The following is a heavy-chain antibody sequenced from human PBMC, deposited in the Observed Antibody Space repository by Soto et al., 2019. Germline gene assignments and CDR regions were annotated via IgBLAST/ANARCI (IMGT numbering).Heavy chain of an antibody. CDR3: ARDGYCSGGSCYSVPVFDY. Sequence: GSLRLSCAASGFTFSSYDMHWVRQAPGKGLEWVAVIWYDGSNKYYADSVKGRFTISRDNSKNTLYLQMNSLRAEDTAVYYCARDGYCSGGSCYSVPVFDYWGQGTLVTVSS. CDR1: GFTFSSYD. V-gene: IGHV3-33*01. CDR2: IWYDGSNK. D-gene: IGHD2-15*01. J-gene: IGHJ4*02.